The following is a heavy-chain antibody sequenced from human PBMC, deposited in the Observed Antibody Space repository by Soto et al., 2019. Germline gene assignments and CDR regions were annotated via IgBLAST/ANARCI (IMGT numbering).Heavy chain of an antibody. Sequence: EVQLLESGGGLVQPGGSLRLSCAASGFTFSGYAMSWVRQAPGKGLEWVSAISGGEGRSTYYADSVKGRFTISRDTSKNTLSLQMNSLRVEDTAVYYCAKRPRRAISAADHFDSWGQGTLVTVSS. J-gene: IGHJ4*02. D-gene: IGHD6-13*01. CDR3: AKRPRRAISAADHFDS. CDR2: ISGGEGRST. CDR1: GFTFSGYA. V-gene: IGHV3-23*01.